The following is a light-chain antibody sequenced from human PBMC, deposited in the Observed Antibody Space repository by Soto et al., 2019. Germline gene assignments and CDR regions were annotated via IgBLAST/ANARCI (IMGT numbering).Light chain of an antibody. Sequence: QLVLTQSPSASASLGASVKLTCTLSSGHSNYAIAWHQQQSEKGPRYLMKLNSDGSHSKGDGIPDRFSGSSSGAERYLTISSLRSEDEADYYCPTWGSGIVVFGGGTKLTVL. CDR3: PTWGSGIVV. V-gene: IGLV4-69*01. CDR1: SGHSNYA. J-gene: IGLJ2*01. CDR2: LNSDGSH.